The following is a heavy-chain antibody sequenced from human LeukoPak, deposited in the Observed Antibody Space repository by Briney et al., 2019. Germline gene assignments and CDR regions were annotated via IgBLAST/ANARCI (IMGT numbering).Heavy chain of an antibody. V-gene: IGHV3-74*01. Sequence: GGSLRLSCAASGFTFSNYWMHWVRQAPGKGLVWVSRINSDGSSTSYADSVKGRFTISRDNAKNTLYLQMNGLRAEDTAVYYCARNYYDSSGQTDYGMDVWGQGTTVTVPS. CDR1: GFTFSNYW. D-gene: IGHD3-22*01. J-gene: IGHJ6*02. CDR2: INSDGSST. CDR3: ARNYYDSSGQTDYGMDV.